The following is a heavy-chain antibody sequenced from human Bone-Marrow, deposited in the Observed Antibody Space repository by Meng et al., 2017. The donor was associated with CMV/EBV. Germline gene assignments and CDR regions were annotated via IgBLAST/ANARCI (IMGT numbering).Heavy chain of an antibody. V-gene: IGHV4-61*01. CDR2: IYYSGST. J-gene: IGHJ5*02. CDR3: ARDWPLGVVVPAAIGNWFDP. D-gene: IGHD2-2*01. CDR1: GGSVSSGSYY. Sequence: SETLSLTCTVSGGSVSSGSYYWSWIRQPPGKGLEWIGYIYYSGSTNYNPSLKSRVTISVDTSKNQFSLKLSSVTAADTAVYYCARDWPLGVVVPAAIGNWFDPWGQGTLVTVSS.